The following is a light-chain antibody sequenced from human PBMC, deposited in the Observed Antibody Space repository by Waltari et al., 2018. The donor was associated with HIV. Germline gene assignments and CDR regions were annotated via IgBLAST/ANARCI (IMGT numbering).Light chain of an antibody. Sequence: DIQMTQSPSSRSASVGDRVTITCRASQAISNYLAWYQQKPGKVPKVLIYGTSSLQSGVPSRFTGSGSGTEFTLTISSLPPEDVATYYCQSYKSAPFTFGGGTRVEIK. CDR2: GTS. CDR1: QAISNY. CDR3: QSYKSAPFT. J-gene: IGKJ4*01. V-gene: IGKV1-27*01.